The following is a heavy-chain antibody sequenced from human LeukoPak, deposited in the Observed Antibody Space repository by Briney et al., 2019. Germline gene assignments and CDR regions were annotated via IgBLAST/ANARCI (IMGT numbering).Heavy chain of an antibody. Sequence: GASVKVSCKASGYTFTSYDINWVRQATGQGLEWMGWMNPSNGDTGYAQKFQGRVTMTRNTSISTAYMELSSLRSEDTAVYYCARGPGYDYVWGTYRRKIDYWGRGTLVTVSS. CDR2: MNPSNGDT. J-gene: IGHJ4*02. D-gene: IGHD3-16*02. CDR1: GYTFTSYD. V-gene: IGHV1-8*01. CDR3: ARGPGYDYVWGTYRRKIDY.